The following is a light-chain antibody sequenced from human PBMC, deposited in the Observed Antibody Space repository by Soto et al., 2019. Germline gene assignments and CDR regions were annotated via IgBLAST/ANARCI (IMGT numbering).Light chain of an antibody. J-gene: IGKJ1*01. CDR3: QQYSHLPQT. CDR1: QSVSSN. V-gene: IGKV3-15*01. CDR2: GAS. Sequence: EIVMTQSPATLSVSPGERATLSCRASQSVSSNLAWYQQKPGQAPRLLIYGASTRATGLPARFSGGGSGTEFTLTISSLQSEDFAVYYCQQYSHLPQTFGQGTTVEIK.